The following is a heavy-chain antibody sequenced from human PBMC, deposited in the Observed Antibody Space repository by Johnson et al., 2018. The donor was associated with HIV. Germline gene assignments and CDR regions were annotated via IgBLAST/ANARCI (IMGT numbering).Heavy chain of an antibody. V-gene: IGHV3-30*03. CDR3: ARGRKDIAAVDGLDNDGFDV. Sequence: VQLVESGGGVVQPGGSLRLSCAASGFTFSSYGMHWVRQAPGKGLEWVAVISYDGTNKYYADSVEGRFAISRDISESTLYLQMSSLRGDDTAVYYCARGRKDIAAVDGLDNDGFDVWGQGTMVTVSS. D-gene: IGHD6-13*01. CDR1: GFTFSSYG. CDR2: ISYDGTNK. J-gene: IGHJ3*01.